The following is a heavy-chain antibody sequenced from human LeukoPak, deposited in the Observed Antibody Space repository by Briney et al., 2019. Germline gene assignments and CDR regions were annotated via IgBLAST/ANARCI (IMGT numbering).Heavy chain of an antibody. V-gene: IGHV3-48*02. D-gene: IGHD3-22*01. CDR2: ISSSSSTI. Sequence: GGSLRLSCAASGLTFSSYSMNWVRQAPGKGLEWVSYISSSSSTIYYADSVKGRFTISRDNAKNSLYLQMNSLRDEDTAVYYCARGGSSGYYYGGDYSDYWGQGTLVTVSS. CDR1: GLTFSSYS. CDR3: ARGGSSGYYYGGDYSDY. J-gene: IGHJ4*02.